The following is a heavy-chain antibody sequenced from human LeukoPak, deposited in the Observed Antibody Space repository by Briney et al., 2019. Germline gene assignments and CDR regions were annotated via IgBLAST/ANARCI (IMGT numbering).Heavy chain of an antibody. CDR1: GFTFSSYW. CDR2: IKQDGSEK. V-gene: IGHV3-7*01. J-gene: IGHJ4*02. Sequence: GGSLRLSCAASGFTFSSYWMSWVRQAPGKGLEWVANIKQDGSEKYYMDSVKGRFTISRDNAKNSLYLQMNSLRAEDTAVYYCARDAYYYDSSGYRNFDYWGRGTLVTVSS. D-gene: IGHD3-22*01. CDR3: ARDAYYYDSSGYRNFDY.